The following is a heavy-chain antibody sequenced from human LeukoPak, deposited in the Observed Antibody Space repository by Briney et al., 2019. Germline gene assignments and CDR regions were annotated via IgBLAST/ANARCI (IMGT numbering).Heavy chain of an antibody. CDR1: GYTFTSYY. Sequence: ASVKVSCKASGYTFTSYYMHWVRQAPGQGLEWMGIINPSGGSTTYAQKFQGRVTMTRDMSTSTVYMELSSLRSEDTAVYYCARDNSVGDVAWWFDPWGQGTLVTVSS. D-gene: IGHD1-26*01. CDR2: INPSGGST. J-gene: IGHJ5*02. CDR3: ARDNSVGDVAWWFDP. V-gene: IGHV1-46*01.